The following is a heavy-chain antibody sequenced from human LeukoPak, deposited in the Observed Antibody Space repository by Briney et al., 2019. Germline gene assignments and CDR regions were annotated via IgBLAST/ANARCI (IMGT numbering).Heavy chain of an antibody. CDR3: ARHDYFDY. Sequence: SETLSLTCAVSGYFISTISSSYYWGWIRQPPGRGLEWIGYIYYSGSTNYNPSLKSRVTISVDTSKNQFSLKLSSVTAADTAVYYCARHDYFDYWGQGTLVTVSS. CDR1: GYFISTISSSYY. V-gene: IGHV4-61*05. J-gene: IGHJ4*02. CDR2: IYYSGST.